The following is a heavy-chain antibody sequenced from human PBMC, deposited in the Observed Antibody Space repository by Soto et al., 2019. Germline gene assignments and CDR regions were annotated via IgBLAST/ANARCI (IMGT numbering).Heavy chain of an antibody. CDR3: AADSGWSGYLSAFDI. CDR1: GFTFTSSA. J-gene: IGHJ3*02. V-gene: IGHV1-58*01. CDR2: IIVGSGNT. D-gene: IGHD3-3*01. Sequence: SVKVSCKASGFTFTSSAVQWVRQARGQRLEWIGWIIVGSGNTNYAQKFQERVTITRDMSTSTAYMELSSLRSEDTAVYYCAADSGWSGYLSAFDIWGQGTIVTVS.